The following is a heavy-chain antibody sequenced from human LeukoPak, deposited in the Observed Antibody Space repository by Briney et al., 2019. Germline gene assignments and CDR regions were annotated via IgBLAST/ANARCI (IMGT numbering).Heavy chain of an antibody. V-gene: IGHV1-8*01. CDR1: GYTFTSYD. CDR3: ARVPQRLYSSSWTIDY. D-gene: IGHD6-6*01. Sequence: ASVKVSCKAPGYTFTSYDINWVRQATGQGLEWMGWMNPNSGNTGYAQKLQGRVTMTTDTSTSTAYMELRSLRSDDTAVYYCARVPQRLYSSSWTIDYWGQGTLVTVSS. CDR2: MNPNSGNT. J-gene: IGHJ4*02.